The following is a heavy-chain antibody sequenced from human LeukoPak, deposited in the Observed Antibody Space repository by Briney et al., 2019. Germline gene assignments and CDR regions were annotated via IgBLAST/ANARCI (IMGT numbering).Heavy chain of an antibody. J-gene: IGHJ5*02. CDR1: GGSISSSSYY. D-gene: IGHD5-18*01. CDR3: ARLASYGSNWFDP. Sequence: PSETLSLTCTVSGGSISSSSYYWGWIRQPPGKGLEWIGSIYYSGSTYYNPSLKSRVTISVDTSKNQFSLKLSSVTAADTAVYYCARLASYGSNWFDPWGQGTLVTVSS. CDR2: IYYSGST. V-gene: IGHV4-39*01.